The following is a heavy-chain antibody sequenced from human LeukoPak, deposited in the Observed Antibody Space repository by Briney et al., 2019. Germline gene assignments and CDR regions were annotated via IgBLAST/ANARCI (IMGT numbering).Heavy chain of an antibody. CDR2: IYYSGST. Sequence: SETLSLTCTVSGGSISSYYWSWTRQPPGKGLEWIGYIYYSGSTNYNPSLKSRVTISVDTSKNQFSLKLSSVTAADTAVYYRARPLFPGAAYGMDVWGQGTTVTVSS. V-gene: IGHV4-59*08. CDR1: GGSISSYY. D-gene: IGHD3-10*01. J-gene: IGHJ6*02. CDR3: ARPLFPGAAYGMDV.